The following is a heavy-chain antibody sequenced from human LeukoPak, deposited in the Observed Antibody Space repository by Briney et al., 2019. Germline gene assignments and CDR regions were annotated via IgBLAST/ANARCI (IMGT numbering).Heavy chain of an antibody. CDR2: ISRYDTLI. CDR1: GFTFSSYE. J-gene: IGHJ4*02. Sequence: GGSLRLSCEASGFTFSSYEMNWVRQVPGKGLEWLSYISRYDTLIQYADSVKGRFTISRDDAKNSLYLQVNSLRAEDTGAYHCVRDASETKMGWVYFDYWGQGTLVTVSS. D-gene: IGHD4-17*01. CDR3: VRDASETKMGWVYFDY. V-gene: IGHV3-48*03.